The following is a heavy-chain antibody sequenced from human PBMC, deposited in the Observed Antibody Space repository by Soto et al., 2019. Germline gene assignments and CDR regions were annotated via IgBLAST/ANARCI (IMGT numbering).Heavy chain of an antibody. CDR3: ARHFPNVDY. V-gene: IGHV4-39*01. CDR1: GGSISSSSYY. Sequence: LSETLSLTCTVSGGSISSSSYYWGWIRQPPGKGLEWIGSIYYSGSTYYNPSLKSRVTISVDTSKNQFSLKLSSVTAADTAVYYCARHFPNVDYWGQGTLVTVSS. J-gene: IGHJ4*02. CDR2: IYYSGST.